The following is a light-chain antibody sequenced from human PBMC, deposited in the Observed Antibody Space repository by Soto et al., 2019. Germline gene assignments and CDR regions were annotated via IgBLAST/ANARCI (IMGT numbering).Light chain of an antibody. CDR1: QSLLNINGNTY. CDR2: LGF. V-gene: IGKV2-28*01. Sequence: DIVLTQSPLSLPVTPGEPASISCRSSQSLLNINGNTYLDWYQQKPGQSPQLLIYLGFNRASGVPDRFSGSISGTDFTLKISRVEAEDVGIYYCMQTLRPPKTFGQGTKVDI. J-gene: IGKJ1*01. CDR3: MQTLRPPKT.